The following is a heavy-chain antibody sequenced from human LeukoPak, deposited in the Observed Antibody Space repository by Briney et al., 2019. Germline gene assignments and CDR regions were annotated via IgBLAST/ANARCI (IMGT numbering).Heavy chain of an antibody. CDR1: GFTFSSYA. CDR3: ARDGVMITFGGVIVIPGPIDY. J-gene: IGHJ4*02. Sequence: GRSLRLSCAASGFTFSSYAMHWVRQAPGKGLEWVAAISYDGSNKYYADSVKGRFTISRDNSKNTLYLQMNSLRAEDTAVYYCARDGVMITFGGVIVIPGPIDYWGQGTLVTVSS. CDR2: ISYDGSNK. V-gene: IGHV3-30-3*01. D-gene: IGHD3-16*02.